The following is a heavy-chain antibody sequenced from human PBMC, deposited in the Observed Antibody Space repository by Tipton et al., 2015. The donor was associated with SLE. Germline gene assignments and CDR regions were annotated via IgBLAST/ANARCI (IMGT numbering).Heavy chain of an antibody. J-gene: IGHJ6*02. D-gene: IGHD5-12*01. Sequence: TLSLTCAVYGGSISSSSSYYWAWIRQPPGKGVEWIGEINHRGSTNYNPSLKSRVTISVDTSKNQFSLKLRFVTAADTAVYYCASGATPRDYYYGMDVWGQGTTVTVSS. CDR2: INHRGST. V-gene: IGHV4-34*01. CDR3: ASGATPRDYYYGMDV. CDR1: GGSISSSSSYY.